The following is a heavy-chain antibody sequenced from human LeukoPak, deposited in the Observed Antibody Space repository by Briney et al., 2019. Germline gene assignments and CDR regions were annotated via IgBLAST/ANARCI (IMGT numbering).Heavy chain of an antibody. CDR3: AHRPGRGVPAAH. V-gene: IGHV2-5*02. CDR1: GFSHSTSGVG. Sequence: SGPTLVKPTQTLTLTCTFSGFSHSTSGVGVTWIRQPPGKALEWLALIYWDDDKLYRPSLKSRLTITKDTSKNQVVLTMTNMDPVDTATYFCAHRPGRGVPAAHWGQGTLVTVSS. D-gene: IGHD3-10*01. J-gene: IGHJ4*02. CDR2: IYWDDDK.